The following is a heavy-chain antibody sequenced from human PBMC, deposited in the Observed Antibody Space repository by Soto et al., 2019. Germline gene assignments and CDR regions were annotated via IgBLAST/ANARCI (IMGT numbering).Heavy chain of an antibody. J-gene: IGHJ6*02. Sequence: GGSLRLSCSASGFTFSSYAMHWVRQAPGKGLEYVSAISSNGGSTYYADSVKGTFTISRDNSKNTLYLQMSSLSAEDTAVYYCVKRPEAVVVPAARFGGMDVWGQGTTVTVSS. CDR3: VKRPEAVVVPAARFGGMDV. CDR2: ISSNGGST. V-gene: IGHV3-64D*08. CDR1: GFTFSSYA. D-gene: IGHD2-2*01.